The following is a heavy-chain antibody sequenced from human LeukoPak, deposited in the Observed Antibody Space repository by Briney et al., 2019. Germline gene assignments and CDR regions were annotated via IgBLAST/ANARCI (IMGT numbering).Heavy chain of an antibody. CDR2: INHSGST. V-gene: IGHV4-34*01. D-gene: IGHD3-22*01. J-gene: IGHJ2*01. CDR1: GGSFSGYY. Sequence: SETLSLICAVYGGSFSGYYWSWIRQPPGKGLEWVGEINHSGSTNYNPSLKSRVTISVDTSKNQFSLKLSSVTAADTAVYYCALYYYDSSRGWYFDLWGRGTLVTASS. CDR3: ALYYYDSSRGWYFDL.